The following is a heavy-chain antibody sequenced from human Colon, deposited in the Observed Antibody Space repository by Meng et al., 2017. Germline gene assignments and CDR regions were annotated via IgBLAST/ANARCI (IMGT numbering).Heavy chain of an antibody. V-gene: IGHV4-61*01. CDR3: ARDRVPGKY. J-gene: IGHJ4*02. Sequence: QESGPCLVRPSETLSLSCIVSVGSVRSGTYYWSWIRQPPGKGLEWIGCIYYSGTTNYNPSLKRRVTISVDTSKNQFSLKLSSVTPADTAVYFCARDRVPGKYWGQGTLVTVSS. CDR2: IYYSGTT. CDR1: VGSVRSGTYY. D-gene: IGHD1-14*01.